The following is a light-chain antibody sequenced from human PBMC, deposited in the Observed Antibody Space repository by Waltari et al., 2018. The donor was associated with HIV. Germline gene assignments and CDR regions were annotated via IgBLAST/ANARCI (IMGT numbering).Light chain of an antibody. CDR2: ATT. CDR1: SGADTRVHY. Sequence: QTVVTQVPSLTVSPGGTVTLTCGSSSGADTRVHYATWFQQKPGQAPRALVYATTNKHSWTPARFSGSILGDKAALTLSGVLPEDEADYYCLLYHDDSRPGVFGGGTHLTVL. J-gene: IGLJ3*02. CDR3: LLYHDDSRPGV. V-gene: IGLV7-43*01.